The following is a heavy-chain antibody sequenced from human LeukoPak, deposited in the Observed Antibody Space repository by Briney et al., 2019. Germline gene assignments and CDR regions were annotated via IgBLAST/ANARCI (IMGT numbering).Heavy chain of an antibody. D-gene: IGHD3-10*01. CDR1: GGSISSFY. J-gene: IGHJ4*02. V-gene: IGHV4-59*01. Sequence: SETLSLTCTVSGGSISSFYWSWIRQPPGKGLEWIGYIYYSGSTNYNPSLKSRVTISVDTSKNQFSLKLSSVTAADTAVYYCARVAANGHYGSGSVDYWGQGTLVTVSS. CDR2: IYYSGST. CDR3: ARVAANGHYGSGSVDY.